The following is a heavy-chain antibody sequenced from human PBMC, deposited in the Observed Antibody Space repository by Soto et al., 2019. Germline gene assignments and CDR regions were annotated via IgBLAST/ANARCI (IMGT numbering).Heavy chain of an antibody. V-gene: IGHV3-30*18. CDR2: ISYDGSNK. J-gene: IGHJ5*02. Sequence: LRLSCAASGFTFSSYGMHWVRQAPGKGLEWVAVISYDGSNKYYADSVKGRFTISRDNSKNTLYLQMNSLRAEDTAVYYCAKDRVATMSGWFDPWGQGTLVTVSS. D-gene: IGHD5-12*01. CDR1: GFTFSSYG. CDR3: AKDRVATMSGWFDP.